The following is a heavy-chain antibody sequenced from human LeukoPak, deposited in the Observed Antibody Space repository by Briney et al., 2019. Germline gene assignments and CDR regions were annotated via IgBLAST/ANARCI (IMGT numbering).Heavy chain of an antibody. CDR3: VRRRDGYNSPFDY. CDR2: TYYRSKWYN. V-gene: IGHV6-1*01. J-gene: IGHJ4*02. CDR1: GDSVSSNSAA. D-gene: IGHD5-24*01. Sequence: SQTLSLTCAISGDSVSSNSAAWNWLRQSPSRGLEWLVRTYYRSKWYNDYAVSVKSRITINPDTSKNQFSLQLNSVTPEDTAVYYCVRRRDGYNSPFDYWGQGTLVTVSS.